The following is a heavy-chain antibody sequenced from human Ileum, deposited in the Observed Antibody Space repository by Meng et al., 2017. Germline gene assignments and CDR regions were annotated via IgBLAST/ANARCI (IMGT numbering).Heavy chain of an antibody. CDR3: ATYGSGFTPPLDP. Sequence: QVQLQQWGAGLLKPSETLSPTCAGSGGSIRNGKWWSWVRQPPGKGLEWIGEISQSGTTNYYPSLNSRVSISLDKANNHLSLTLTSVTAADTAVYYCATYGSGFTPPLDPWGQGILVTVSS. CDR2: ISQSGTT. CDR1: GGSIRNGKW. J-gene: IGHJ5*02. D-gene: IGHD3-10*01. V-gene: IGHV4-4*02.